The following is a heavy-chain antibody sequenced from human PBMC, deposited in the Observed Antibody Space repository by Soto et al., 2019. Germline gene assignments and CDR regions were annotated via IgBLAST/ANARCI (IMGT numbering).Heavy chain of an antibody. D-gene: IGHD3-3*01. CDR1: GGSISSGGYY. Sequence: SETLSLTCTVSGGSISSGGYYWSWIRQHPGKGLEWIGYIYYSGSTYYNPSLKSRVTISVDTSKNQFSLKLSSVTAADTAVYYCASRKLRFLEVVNEYWGQGTLVTVSS. CDR2: IYYSGST. V-gene: IGHV4-31*03. CDR3: ASRKLRFLEVVNEY. J-gene: IGHJ4*02.